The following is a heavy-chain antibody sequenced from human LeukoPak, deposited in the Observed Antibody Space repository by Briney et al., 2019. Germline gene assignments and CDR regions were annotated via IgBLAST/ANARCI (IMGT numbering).Heavy chain of an antibody. CDR1: GGSISSYH. V-gene: IGHV4-59*01. CDR3: ASRPISHSTFDY. CDR2: IYYSGST. Sequence: SETLSLTCTVSGGSISSYHWSWIRQPPGKGLEWIGYIYYSGSTNYNPSLKSRVTISVDTSKNQFSLKLSSVTAADTAVYYCASRPISHSTFDYWGQGTLVTVSS. J-gene: IGHJ4*02. D-gene: IGHD3-9*01.